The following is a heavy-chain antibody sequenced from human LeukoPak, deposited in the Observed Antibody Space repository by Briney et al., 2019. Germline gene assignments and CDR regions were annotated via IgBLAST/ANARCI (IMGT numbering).Heavy chain of an antibody. CDR1: GFTFSSYA. D-gene: IGHD3-9*01. Sequence: GGSLRLSCAASGFTFSSYAMHWVRQAPGKGLEYVSAISSNGGSTYYANSVKGRFTISRDNSKNTLYLQMGSLRAEDMAVYYCARQAGYLYYFDYWGQGTLVTVSS. CDR2: ISSNGGST. J-gene: IGHJ4*02. V-gene: IGHV3-64*01. CDR3: ARQAGYLYYFDY.